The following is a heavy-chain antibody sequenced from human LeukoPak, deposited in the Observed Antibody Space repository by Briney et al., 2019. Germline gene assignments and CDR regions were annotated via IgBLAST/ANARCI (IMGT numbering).Heavy chain of an antibody. V-gene: IGHV3-23*01. CDR2: ISGSGDST. J-gene: IGHJ4*02. CDR1: GFTFSSYA. Sequence: GGSLRLSCAASGFTFSSYAMSWVRQAPGKGLECVSSISGSGDSTYYADSVKGRFTISRDNSKNTLYLQLNSLRAEDTAVYYCAKSRSSEARAGSNYWGQGTLVTVSS. D-gene: IGHD6-6*01. CDR3: AKSRSSEARAGSNY.